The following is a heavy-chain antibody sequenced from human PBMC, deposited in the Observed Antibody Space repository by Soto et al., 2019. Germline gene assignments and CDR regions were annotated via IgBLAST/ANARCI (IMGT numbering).Heavy chain of an antibody. J-gene: IGHJ6*02. CDR2: IWYDGSSQ. D-gene: IGHD4-4*01. CDR1: GFTFRNSG. Sequence: QVNLVQSGGGLVQPGRSLRLSCEASGFTFRNSGMEWIRQAPGKGLEWVARIWYDGSSQYYADSVTGRFTISRDNSKNTLYIEMNSVRVEDTAVYYCARDMDSNYDGMDVWCQGTTVIVSS. V-gene: IGHV3-33*01. CDR3: ARDMDSNYDGMDV.